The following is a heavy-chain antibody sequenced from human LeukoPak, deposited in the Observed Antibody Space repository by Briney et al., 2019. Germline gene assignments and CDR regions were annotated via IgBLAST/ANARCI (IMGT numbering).Heavy chain of an antibody. Sequence: PGRSLRLSCAASGFTFDAYAMHWVRPAPGKGLEWVSCISWNSGSIGYADAVKGRFNISRDNAKNSLYLPMNSLRAEDMALYYCAKVGMDTAMVYDFDYWGQGTLVTVSS. V-gene: IGHV3-9*03. CDR2: ISWNSGSI. J-gene: IGHJ4*02. D-gene: IGHD5-18*01. CDR1: GFTFDAYA. CDR3: AKVGMDTAMVYDFDY.